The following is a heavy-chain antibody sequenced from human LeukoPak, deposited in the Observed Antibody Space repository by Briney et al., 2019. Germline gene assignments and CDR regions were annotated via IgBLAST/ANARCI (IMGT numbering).Heavy chain of an antibody. J-gene: IGHJ6*03. Sequence: GGTLRLSCAASGFTFSSYSMSWVRLAPAPGLERISVISGSGGRTYYADSVKGRFTISRDNSKNTLYLQMNSLRAEDTAVYYCARGQRAHVEWSSYMDVWGKGTTVTVSS. V-gene: IGHV3-23*01. CDR2: ISGSGGRT. D-gene: IGHD3-3*01. CDR1: GFTFSSYS. CDR3: ARGQRAHVEWSSYMDV.